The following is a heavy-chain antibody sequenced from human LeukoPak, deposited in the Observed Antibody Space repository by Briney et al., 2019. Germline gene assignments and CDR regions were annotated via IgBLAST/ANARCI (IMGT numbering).Heavy chain of an antibody. J-gene: IGHJ4*02. V-gene: IGHV3-23*01. Sequence: GGSLRLSCAASGFTSSSYAMYWVRQAPGKGLEWVSGIFGSGGSTHYADSVKGRFAISRDNSKNTVYLQMNSLRAEDTAVYYCAKTTTGYSSGRFPGWPVDYWGQGTLVTVSS. CDR3: AKTTTGYSSGRFPGWPVDY. D-gene: IGHD6-19*01. CDR1: GFTSSSYA. CDR2: IFGSGGST.